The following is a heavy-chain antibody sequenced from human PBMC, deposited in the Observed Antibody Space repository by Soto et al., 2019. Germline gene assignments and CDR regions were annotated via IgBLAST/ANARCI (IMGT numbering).Heavy chain of an antibody. V-gene: IGHV3-33*01. J-gene: IGHJ6*03. D-gene: IGHD1-26*01. CDR2: IWYDGSNK. CDR1: GFTFSSYG. Sequence: GGSLRLSCAASGFTFSSYGMHWVRQAPGKGLEWVAVIWYDGSNKYYADSVKGRFTISRDNSKNTLYLQMNSLRAEDTAVYYCARDSGALYDYYYYMDVWGKGTTVTVSS. CDR3: ARDSGALYDYYYYMDV.